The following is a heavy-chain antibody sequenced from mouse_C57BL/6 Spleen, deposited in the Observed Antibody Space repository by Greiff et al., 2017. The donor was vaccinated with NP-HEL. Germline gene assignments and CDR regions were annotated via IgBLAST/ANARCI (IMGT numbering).Heavy chain of an antibody. CDR3: ASGYITTVVSMDY. Sequence: LEESGAELARPGASVKLSCKASGYTFTSYGISWVKQRTGQGLEWIGEIYPRSGNTYYNEKFKGKATLTADKSSSTAYMELRSLTSEDSAVYFCASGYITTVVSMDYWGQGTSVTVSS. CDR1: GYTFTSYG. V-gene: IGHV1-81*01. D-gene: IGHD1-1*01. J-gene: IGHJ4*01. CDR2: IYPRSGNT.